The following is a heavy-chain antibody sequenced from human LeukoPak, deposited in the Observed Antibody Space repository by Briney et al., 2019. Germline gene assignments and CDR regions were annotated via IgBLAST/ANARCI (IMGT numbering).Heavy chain of an antibody. CDR3: ASGTWGFYDTTVGVY. Sequence: SETLSLTCTVSGYSISSGYYWGWIRQPPGKGLEWIGSIYHSGSTYYNPSLKSRVTISVDTSKNQFSLKLSSVTAADTAVFYCASGTWGFYDTTVGVYWGQGTLVTVSS. J-gene: IGHJ4*02. CDR2: IYHSGST. V-gene: IGHV4-38-2*02. D-gene: IGHD3-22*01. CDR1: GYSISSGYY.